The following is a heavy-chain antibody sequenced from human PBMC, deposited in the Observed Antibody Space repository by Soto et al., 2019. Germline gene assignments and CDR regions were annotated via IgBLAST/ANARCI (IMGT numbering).Heavy chain of an antibody. V-gene: IGHV4-30-2*01. D-gene: IGHD6-13*01. CDR2: IYHSGST. J-gene: IGHJ4*02. Sequence: QLQLQESGSGLVKPSQTLSLTCAVSGGSISSGGYSWSWIRQPPGKGLEWIGYIYHSGSTYYNPSLKSRGTLSVDRSKNQFSLKLSSGTAADTAVYYCASSHAGAQITAAVHWGQGTPVTVSS. CDR1: GGSISSGGYS. CDR3: ASSHAGAQITAAVH.